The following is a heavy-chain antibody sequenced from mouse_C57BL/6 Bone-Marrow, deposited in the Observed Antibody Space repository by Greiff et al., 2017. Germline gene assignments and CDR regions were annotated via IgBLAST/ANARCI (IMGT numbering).Heavy chain of an antibody. CDR2: ISPGSGST. D-gene: IGHD1-1*01. Sequence: VQLQQPGAELVKPGASVKMSCKASGYTFTSYWITWVKQRPGQGLEWIGDISPGSGSTNYNEKFKSQATLTVDTSSSNAYMQLSSLTSEDSAVYYCARRNYGSSFTGDYWGQGTTLTVSS. J-gene: IGHJ2*01. CDR3: ARRNYGSSFTGDY. V-gene: IGHV1-55*01. CDR1: GYTFTSYW.